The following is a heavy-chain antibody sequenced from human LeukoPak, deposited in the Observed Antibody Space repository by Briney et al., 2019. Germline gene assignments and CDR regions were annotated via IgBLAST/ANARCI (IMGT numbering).Heavy chain of an antibody. CDR2: ISWNSGSI. CDR3: TRAPGPGYSYGYDYFDY. D-gene: IGHD5-18*01. J-gene: IGHJ4*02. CDR1: GFTFDDYA. V-gene: IGHV3-9*01. Sequence: GRSMRLSCAASGFTFDDYAMHWVRQTPGKGLEWVSGISWNSGSIGYADSVKGRFTISRDNAKTFLYLQMNSLRAEDTALYYCTRAPGPGYSYGYDYFDYWGQGTLVTVSS.